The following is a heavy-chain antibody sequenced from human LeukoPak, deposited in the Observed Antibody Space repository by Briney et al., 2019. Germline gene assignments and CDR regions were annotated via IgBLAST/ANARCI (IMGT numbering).Heavy chain of an antibody. CDR1: GFTFSNYA. Sequence: GGSLRLSCAASGFTFSNYATGWVRQAPGKGLEWVSTISDSGDSTYYADSVKGRFTISRDTSKNTLYLQMSSLRAEDTAVYYCARNPAGIGDYLGQGTLVTVSS. D-gene: IGHD1-26*01. J-gene: IGHJ4*02. V-gene: IGHV3-23*01. CDR2: ISDSGDST. CDR3: ARNPAGIGDY.